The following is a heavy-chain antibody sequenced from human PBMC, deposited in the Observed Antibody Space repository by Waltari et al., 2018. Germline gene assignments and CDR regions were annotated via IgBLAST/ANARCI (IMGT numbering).Heavy chain of an antibody. Sequence: QVQLQESGPGLVKPSQTLSLTCTVSGGSISSGDYYWSWIRQPPGKGLEWIGYIYYSGSTYYNPSLKSRVTISVDTSKNQFSLKLSSVTAADTAVYYCAREPRYCSSTSCFQFFDYWGQGTLVTVSS. J-gene: IGHJ4*02. V-gene: IGHV4-30-4*08. CDR2: IYYSGST. D-gene: IGHD2-2*01. CDR1: GGSISSGDYY. CDR3: AREPRYCSSTSCFQFFDY.